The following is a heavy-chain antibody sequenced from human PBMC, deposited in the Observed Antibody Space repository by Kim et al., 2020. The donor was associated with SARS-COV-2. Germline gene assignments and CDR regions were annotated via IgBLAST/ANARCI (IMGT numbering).Heavy chain of an antibody. CDR3: GSYYYDSSGYGVYYYYYGMDV. J-gene: IGHJ6*02. CDR2: IIPIFGTA. D-gene: IGHD3-22*01. CDR1: GGTFSSYA. V-gene: IGHV1-69*13. Sequence: SVKVSCKASGGTFSSYAISWVRQAPGQGLEWMGGIIPIFGTANYAQKFQGRVTITADESTSTAYMELSSLRSEDTAVYYCGSYYYDSSGYGVYYYYYGMDVWGQGTTVTVSS.